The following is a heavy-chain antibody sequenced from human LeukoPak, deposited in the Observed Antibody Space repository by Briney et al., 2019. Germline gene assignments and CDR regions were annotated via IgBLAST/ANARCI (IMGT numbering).Heavy chain of an antibody. V-gene: IGHV3-30-3*01. CDR1: GFTFSSYA. Sequence: GGSLRLSCAASGFTFSSYAMHWVRQAPGKGLEWVAVISYDGSNKYYADSVKGRFTISRDNSKNTLYLQMNSLRAEDTAVYYCARTPGYCSGGSCYDSGYYYGMDVWGKGTTVTVSS. D-gene: IGHD2-15*01. CDR3: ARTPGYCSGGSCYDSGYYYGMDV. CDR2: ISYDGSNK. J-gene: IGHJ6*04.